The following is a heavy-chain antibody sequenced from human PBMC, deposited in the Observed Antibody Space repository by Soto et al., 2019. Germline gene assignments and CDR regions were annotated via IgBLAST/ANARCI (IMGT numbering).Heavy chain of an antibody. J-gene: IGHJ5*02. Sequence: SETLSLTCSVSGGSISSGRSSWNWIRQPPGKGLEWIAYISHSGSTYYNPSLKSRVTISVDRSENQFSLKLNSLTAADTAVYYCVRESTPSGPNWFDTWGQGILVTVSS. CDR2: ISHSGST. V-gene: IGHV4-30-2*01. CDR1: GGSISSGRSS. CDR3: VRESTPSGPNWFDT. D-gene: IGHD2-8*02.